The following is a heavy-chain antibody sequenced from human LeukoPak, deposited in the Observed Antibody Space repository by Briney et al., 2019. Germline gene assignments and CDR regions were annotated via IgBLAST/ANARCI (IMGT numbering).Heavy chain of an antibody. Sequence: PGGTLRLSCTASGSTFRNHGMNWVRQAPGKGLEWVSGISPNGGITYYADSVKGRFTISRDNSRNTVSLQMNYLRAEDTAIYYCAKDDAWLQYENWGQGILVTVSS. CDR1: GSTFRNHG. CDR3: AKDDAWLQYEN. D-gene: IGHD5-24*01. J-gene: IGHJ4*02. V-gene: IGHV3-23*01. CDR2: ISPNGGIT.